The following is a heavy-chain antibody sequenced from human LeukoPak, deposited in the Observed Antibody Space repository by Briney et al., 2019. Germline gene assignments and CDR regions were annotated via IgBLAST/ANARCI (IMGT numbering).Heavy chain of an antibody. J-gene: IGHJ3*02. CDR1: GGSISSYY. V-gene: IGHV4-4*09. Sequence: PSETLSLTCTVSGGSISSYYWSWIRQPPGKGLEWIGYIYTSGSTNYNPSLKSRVTISVDTSKNQFSLKLSSVTAADTAVYYCARHAPYGIAARRSYDAFDIWGQGTMVTVSS. CDR2: IYTSGST. CDR3: ARHAPYGIAARRSYDAFDI. D-gene: IGHD6-6*01.